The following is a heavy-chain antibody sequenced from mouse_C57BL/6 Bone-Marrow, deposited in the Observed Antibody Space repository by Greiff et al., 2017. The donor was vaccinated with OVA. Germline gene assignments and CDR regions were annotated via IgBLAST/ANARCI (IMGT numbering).Heavy chain of an antibody. J-gene: IGHJ4*01. Sequence: VQLQQSGAELVKPGASVKMSCKASGYTFTSYWITWVKQRPGQGLEWIGDIYPGSGSTNYNEKFKSKATLTVDTSSSTAYMQLSSLTSEDSAVYYCARCRFITTVRDYWGQGTSVTVSS. V-gene: IGHV1-55*01. D-gene: IGHD1-1*01. CDR2: IYPGSGST. CDR3: ARCRFITTVRDY. CDR1: GYTFTSYW.